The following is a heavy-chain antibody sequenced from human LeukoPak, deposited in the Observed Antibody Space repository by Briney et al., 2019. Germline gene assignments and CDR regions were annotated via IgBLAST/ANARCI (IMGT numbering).Heavy chain of an antibody. CDR3: ARGDTAMARSPFDY. J-gene: IGHJ4*02. D-gene: IGHD5-18*01. Sequence: SETLSLTCAVSGGSISSGGYSWSWIRQPPGKGLEWIGYIYHSGSTYYNPSLKSRVTISVDRSKNQFPLKLSSVTAADTAVYYCARGDTAMARSPFDYWGQGTLVTVSS. V-gene: IGHV4-30-2*01. CDR1: GGSISSGGYS. CDR2: IYHSGST.